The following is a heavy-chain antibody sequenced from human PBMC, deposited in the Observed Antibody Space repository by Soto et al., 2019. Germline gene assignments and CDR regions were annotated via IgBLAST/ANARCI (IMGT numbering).Heavy chain of an antibody. CDR3: TTDPVTMIVVVPSSG. Sequence: GGSLRLSCAASGFISSDHYMNWVRQAPGKGLEWVGRIKSKTDGGTTDYAAPVKGRFTISRDDSKNTLYLQMNSLKTEDTAVYYCTTDPVTMIVVVPSSGWGQGTLVTVSS. CDR1: GFISSDHY. J-gene: IGHJ4*02. CDR2: IKSKTDGGTT. V-gene: IGHV3-15*07. D-gene: IGHD3-22*01.